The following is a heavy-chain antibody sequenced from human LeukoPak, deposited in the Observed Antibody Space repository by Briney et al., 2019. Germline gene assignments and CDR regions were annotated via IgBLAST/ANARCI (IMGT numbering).Heavy chain of an antibody. CDR2: INPNSGGA. Sequence: ASVKVSFKASGYTFTGYYIHWVRQAPGQGLEWMGWINPNSGGANFAQKFQGRVTMTRETSISTAYMELSRLRSDDTAVYYCARPDSSGYYDYWGQGTLVTVSS. D-gene: IGHD3-22*01. J-gene: IGHJ4*02. CDR1: GYTFTGYY. CDR3: ARPDSSGYYDY. V-gene: IGHV1-2*02.